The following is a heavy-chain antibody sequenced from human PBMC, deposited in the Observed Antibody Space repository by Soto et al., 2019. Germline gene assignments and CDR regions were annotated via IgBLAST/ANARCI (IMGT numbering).Heavy chain of an antibody. CDR2: INHSGST. CDR3: ARDKITGRFDY. CDR1: GGSFSGYY. Sequence: QVQLQQWGAGLLKPSETLSLTCAVYGGSFSGYYWTWIRQPPGTGLEWIGEINHSGSTNYNPSLKXRVTISVDTSKNQFSLKLTSVTAADPAVYYCARDKITGRFDYWGQGTLVTVSS. D-gene: IGHD2-8*02. J-gene: IGHJ4*02. V-gene: IGHV4-34*01.